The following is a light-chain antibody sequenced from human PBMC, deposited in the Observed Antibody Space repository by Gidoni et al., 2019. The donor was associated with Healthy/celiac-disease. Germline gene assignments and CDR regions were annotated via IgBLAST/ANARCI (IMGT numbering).Light chain of an antibody. V-gene: IGKV3-20*01. CDR1: QSVSSSY. J-gene: IGKJ3*01. Sequence: EIVLTQSPGTLSLSPGERTTLSCRSSQSVSSSYLAWYQQKPGQPPRLLIYGASSRATGIPDRFSGSGSGTDFTLTISRLEAEDVAVYYCQQYGSSPFTFXPXTKVDIK. CDR3: QQYGSSPFT. CDR2: GAS.